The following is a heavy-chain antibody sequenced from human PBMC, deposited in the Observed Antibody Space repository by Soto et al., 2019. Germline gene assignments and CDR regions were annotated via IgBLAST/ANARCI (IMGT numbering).Heavy chain of an antibody. CDR3: AREWPSVVVPAAAAYYYMDV. J-gene: IGHJ6*03. CDR1: GDSVSSNSAA. D-gene: IGHD2-2*01. Sequence: SQTLSLTCAISGDSVSSNSAAWNWIRQSPSRGLEWLGRTYYRSKWYNDYAVSVKSRITINPDTSKNQFSLQLNSVTPEDTAVYYCAREWPSVVVPAAAAYYYMDVWGKGTTVTVSS. CDR2: TYYRSKWYN. V-gene: IGHV6-1*01.